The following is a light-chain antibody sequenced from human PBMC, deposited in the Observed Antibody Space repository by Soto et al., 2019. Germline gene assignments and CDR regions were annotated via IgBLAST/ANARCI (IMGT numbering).Light chain of an antibody. J-gene: IGKJ2*01. Sequence: DIQMTQSPPTLSASVGDRVTITCRASRIIGNWLAWYQQKPGKAPKLLIYGASTLESGVPSRFSGSGSGTEFTLTIRGLQSDDFASPYRQQYNTYSFGQGTNVEIK. CDR3: QQYNTYS. V-gene: IGKV1-5*03. CDR2: GAS. CDR1: RIIGNW.